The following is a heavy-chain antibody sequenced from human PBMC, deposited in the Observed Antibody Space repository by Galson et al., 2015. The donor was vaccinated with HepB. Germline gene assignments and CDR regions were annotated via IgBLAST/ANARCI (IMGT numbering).Heavy chain of an antibody. D-gene: IGHD2-15*01. CDR2: ISAYNGNT. V-gene: IGHV1-18*04. CDR1: GYTFTSYG. Sequence: SVKVSCKASGYTFTSYGISWVRQAPGQGLEWMGWISAYNGNTNYAQKLQGRVTMTTDTSTSTAYMELRSLRSDDTAVYYCARVRLVVVAATPRCFDYWGQGTLVTVSS. J-gene: IGHJ4*02. CDR3: ARVRLVVVAATPRCFDY.